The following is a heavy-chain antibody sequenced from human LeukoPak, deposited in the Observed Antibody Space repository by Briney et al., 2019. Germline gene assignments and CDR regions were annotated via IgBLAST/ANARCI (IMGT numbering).Heavy chain of an antibody. J-gene: IGHJ6*02. CDR3: ARDVDTYYYYYGMDV. Sequence: GGSLRLSCAASGFSFSGHGMHWVRQAPGKGLEWVALIWYDGSSKYYGDSVKGRFTISRDNSKNTLYLQMNSLRDEDTAVYYCARDVDTYYYYYGMDVWGQGTTVTVSS. CDR1: GFSFSGHG. V-gene: IGHV3-33*01. CDR2: IWYDGSSK. D-gene: IGHD5-18*01.